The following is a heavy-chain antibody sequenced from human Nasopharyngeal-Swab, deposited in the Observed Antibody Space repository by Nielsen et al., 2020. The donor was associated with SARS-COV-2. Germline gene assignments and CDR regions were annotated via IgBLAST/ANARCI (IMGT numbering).Heavy chain of an antibody. CDR1: GFTFSSYW. CDR2: INSDGSST. J-gene: IGHJ4*02. V-gene: IGHV3-74*01. CDR3: ARVAGITIFTDTTFDY. D-gene: IGHD3-9*01. Sequence: GESLKISCAASGFTFSSYWMHWVRQAPGKGLVWVSRINSDGSSTSYADSVKGRFTISRDNSKNTLYLQMNSLRAEDTAVYYCARVAGITIFTDTTFDYWGQGTLVTVSS.